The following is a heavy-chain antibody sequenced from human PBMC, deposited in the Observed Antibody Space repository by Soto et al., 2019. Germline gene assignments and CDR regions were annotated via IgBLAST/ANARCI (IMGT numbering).Heavy chain of an antibody. CDR2: ISSSSSYI. V-gene: IGHV3-21*01. D-gene: IGHD3-22*01. J-gene: IGHJ6*02. Sequence: EVQLVESGGGLVKPGGSLRLSCAASGFTFSSYSMNWVRQAPGKGLERVSSISSSSSYIYYADSVKGRFTISRDNAKNSLYLQMNSLRAEDTAVYYCARTYYYDSSGYQHYYYYYGMDVWGQGTTVTVSS. CDR1: GFTFSSYS. CDR3: ARTYYYDSSGYQHYYYYYGMDV.